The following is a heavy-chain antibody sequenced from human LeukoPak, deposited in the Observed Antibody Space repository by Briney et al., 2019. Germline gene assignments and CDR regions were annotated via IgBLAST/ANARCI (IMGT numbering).Heavy chain of an antibody. Sequence: SETLSLTCAVYGGSFSGYYWSWIRQPPGKGLEWIGEINHSGSTNYNPSLKSRVTISVDTSKNQFSLKLSSVTAADTAVYYCARLRRTNPLYYYYYYVDVWGKGTTVTVSS. CDR2: INHSGST. CDR1: GGSFSGYY. D-gene: IGHD1-14*01. CDR3: ARLRRTNPLYYYYYYVDV. J-gene: IGHJ6*03. V-gene: IGHV4-34*01.